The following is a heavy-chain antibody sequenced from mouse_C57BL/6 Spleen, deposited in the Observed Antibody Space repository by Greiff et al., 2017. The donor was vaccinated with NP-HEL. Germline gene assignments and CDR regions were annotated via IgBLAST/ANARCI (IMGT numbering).Heavy chain of an antibody. CDR1: GFTFSSYA. J-gene: IGHJ4*01. CDR3: TRPTPYYAMDY. D-gene: IGHD6-1*01. Sequence: EVNLVESGEGLVKPGGSLKLSCAASGFTFSSYAMSWVRQTPEKRLEWVAYISSGGDYIYYADTVKGRFTISRDNARNTLYLQMSSLKSEDTAMYYCTRPTPYYAMDYWGQGTSVTVSS. CDR2: ISSGGDYI. V-gene: IGHV5-9-1*02.